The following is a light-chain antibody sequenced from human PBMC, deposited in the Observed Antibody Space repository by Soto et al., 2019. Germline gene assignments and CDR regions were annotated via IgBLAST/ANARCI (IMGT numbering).Light chain of an antibody. CDR2: EDS. J-gene: IGLJ3*02. CDR1: SSDVGGYNL. CDR3: CSYAGPYTGV. Sequence: QSVLTQPASVSGSPGQSITIYCTGTSSDVGGYNLVSWYQHHPGKAPKVMIYEDSERPSGVSNRFSGSKSGNTASLTISGLQAEDEADYYCCSYAGPYTGVFGGGTKVTVL. V-gene: IGLV2-23*01.